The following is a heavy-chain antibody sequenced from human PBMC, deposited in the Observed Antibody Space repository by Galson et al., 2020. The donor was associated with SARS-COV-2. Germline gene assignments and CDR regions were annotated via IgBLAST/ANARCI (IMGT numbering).Heavy chain of an antibody. Sequence: GESLKISCAASGFTFSSYSMNWVRQAPGKGLEWVSSISSSSSYIYYADSVKGRFTISRDNAKNSLYLQMNSLRAEDTAVYYCARGGYCSGGSCYGGYYYYGMDVWGQGTTVTVSS. V-gene: IGHV3-21*01. J-gene: IGHJ6*02. CDR3: ARGGYCSGGSCYGGYYYYGMDV. D-gene: IGHD2-15*01. CDR2: ISSSSSYI. CDR1: GFTFSSYS.